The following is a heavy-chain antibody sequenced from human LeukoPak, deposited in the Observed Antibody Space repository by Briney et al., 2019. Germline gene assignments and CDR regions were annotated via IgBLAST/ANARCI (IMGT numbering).Heavy chain of an antibody. CDR3: ASARDYYDSSGYYYAPPNFDY. J-gene: IGHJ4*02. CDR2: IYYSGST. V-gene: IGHV4-59*08. CDR1: GGSISSYY. D-gene: IGHD3-22*01. Sequence: SGTLSLTCTVSGGSISSYYWSWIRQPPGKGLEWIGYIYYSGSTNYNPSLKSRVTISVDTSKNQFSLKLSSVTAADTAVYYCASARDYYDSSGYYYAPPNFDYWGQGTLVTVSS.